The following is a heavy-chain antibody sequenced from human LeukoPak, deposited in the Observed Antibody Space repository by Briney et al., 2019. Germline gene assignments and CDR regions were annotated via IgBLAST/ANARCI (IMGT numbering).Heavy chain of an antibody. Sequence: PGGSVRLSCAASGFTFTFYWMSLVRQAPGKGLEWVANIKQDGSDKNYVDSVKGRFTISRDNSKNSLYLQMTSLRVQDTAFYFCARHSNKYDYDSSGHYRSFDYWGQGTLVSVSS. CDR3: ARHSNKYDYDSSGHYRSFDY. CDR2: IKQDGSDK. CDR1: GFTFTFYW. D-gene: IGHD3-22*01. J-gene: IGHJ4*02. V-gene: IGHV3-7*01.